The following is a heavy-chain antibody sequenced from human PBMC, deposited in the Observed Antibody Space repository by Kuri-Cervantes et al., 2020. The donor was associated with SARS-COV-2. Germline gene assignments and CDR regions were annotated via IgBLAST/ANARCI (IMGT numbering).Heavy chain of an antibody. CDR1: GSTSSSYW. D-gene: IGHD3-3*01. V-gene: IGHV3-7*03. CDR3: AKDPYYDFGRGYSVRDDMDV. Sequence: GGSLCLSWAVSGSTSSSYWMSWVRQAPGKGLEWVANIKQDVSEKYYVDYVKGRFTISRDNSKNPLYLQMNSLRAEDTAVYYGAKDPYYDFGRGYSVRDDMDVWGLGTTVTVSS. CDR2: IKQDVSEK. J-gene: IGHJ6*02.